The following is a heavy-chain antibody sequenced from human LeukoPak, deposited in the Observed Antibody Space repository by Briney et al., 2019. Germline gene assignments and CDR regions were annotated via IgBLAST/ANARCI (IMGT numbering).Heavy chain of an antibody. Sequence: GESLRLSCAASGFSFSSYGMHWVCQAPGKGLEWVAFIRYDGSNKYYADSVKGRFSISRDNSENTLYLQMNSLRTEDTAVYYCFSGYSYGPEDYWGQGTLVTVSS. CDR2: IRYDGSNK. CDR1: GFSFSSYG. V-gene: IGHV3-30*02. D-gene: IGHD5-18*01. CDR3: FSGYSYGPEDY. J-gene: IGHJ4*02.